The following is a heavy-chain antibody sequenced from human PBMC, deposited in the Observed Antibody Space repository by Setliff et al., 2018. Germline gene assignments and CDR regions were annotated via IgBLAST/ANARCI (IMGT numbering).Heavy chain of an antibody. CDR1: GFTFSSCS. CDR3: ARALGVTNKPLDC. J-gene: IGHJ4*02. D-gene: IGHD1-26*01. CDR2: IKDDGTAK. V-gene: IGHV3-7*01. Sequence: PGGSLRLSCVASGFTFSSCSMTWVRQAPGKGLEWVATIKDDGTAKYHVGSVQGRFTISRDNAKNSLYLQMNSLRAEDTALYYCARALGVTNKPLDCWGQGTLVTVSS.